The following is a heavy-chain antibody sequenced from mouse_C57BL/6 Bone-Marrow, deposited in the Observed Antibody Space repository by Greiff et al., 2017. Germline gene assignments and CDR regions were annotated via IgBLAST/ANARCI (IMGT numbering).Heavy chain of an antibody. Sequence: VQLQQPGAELVRPGTSVKLSCKASGYTFTSYWMHWVKQRPGQGLEWIGVIDPSYSYTNYNQKFKGKATLTVDTSSSTAYMQLSSLTSEDSAVYYCARAGVYYGSSLAWFAYWGQGTLVTVSA. J-gene: IGHJ3*01. D-gene: IGHD1-1*01. CDR1: GYTFTSYW. CDR3: ARAGVYYGSSLAWFAY. V-gene: IGHV1-59*01. CDR2: IDPSYSYT.